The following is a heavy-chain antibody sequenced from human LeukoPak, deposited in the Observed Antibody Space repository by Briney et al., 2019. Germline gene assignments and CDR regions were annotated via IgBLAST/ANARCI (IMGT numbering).Heavy chain of an antibody. J-gene: IGHJ4*02. D-gene: IGHD2-2*01. CDR1: GGTFSSYA. CDR3: ARGGDIVVVAGWAHFDY. Sequence: SVKVSCKASGGTFSSYAISWVRQAPGQGLEWMGGIIPIFGTANYAQKFQGRVTITTDESTSTAYMELSSLRSEDTAVYYCARGGDIVVVAGWAHFDYWGQGTLVTVSS. V-gene: IGHV1-69*05. CDR2: IIPIFGTA.